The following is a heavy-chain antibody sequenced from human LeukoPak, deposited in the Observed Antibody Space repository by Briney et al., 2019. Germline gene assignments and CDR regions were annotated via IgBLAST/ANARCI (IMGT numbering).Heavy chain of an antibody. CDR1: GFTFSSCW. CDR2: IHSDGSST. J-gene: IGHJ4*02. D-gene: IGHD2-2*01. V-gene: IGHV3-74*01. Sequence: GGSLRLSCAASGFTFSSCWMHWVRQAPGKGLVWISHIHSDGSSTNYADSVKGRFTISRDNAKNTLYLQMNSLRAEDTAVYYCATSRTFDYWGQGTLVTVSS. CDR3: ATSRTFDY.